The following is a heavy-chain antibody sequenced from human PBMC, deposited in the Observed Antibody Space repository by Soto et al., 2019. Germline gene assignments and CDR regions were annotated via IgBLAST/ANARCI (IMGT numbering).Heavy chain of an antibody. J-gene: IGHJ4*02. D-gene: IGHD3-22*01. Sequence: QVQLVQSGAEVKKPGASVKVSCKASGYTFTNYVISWVRQAPGQGLEWMGWISAFNGNIKYTQKFQGRLTMTTDTSTSTVYMELRSLRSDDTAIYSCASDSSGYGLLDYWGQGTLVTVSS. V-gene: IGHV1-18*01. CDR2: ISAFNGNI. CDR3: ASDSSGYGLLDY. CDR1: GYTFTNYV.